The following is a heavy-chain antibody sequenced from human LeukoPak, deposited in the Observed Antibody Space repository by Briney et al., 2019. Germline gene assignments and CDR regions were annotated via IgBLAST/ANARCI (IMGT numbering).Heavy chain of an antibody. D-gene: IGHD3-10*01. J-gene: IGHJ4*02. V-gene: IGHV1-2*04. CDR2: INPNSGGT. CDR1: GYTFTGYY. CDR3: ARVGSGSYWDYFDY. Sequence: GASVKVSCTASGYTFTGYYMHWVRQAPGQGLEWMGWINPNSGGTNYAQKFQGWVTMTRDTSISTAYMELSRLRSDDTAVYYCARVGSGSYWDYFDYWGQGTLVTVPS.